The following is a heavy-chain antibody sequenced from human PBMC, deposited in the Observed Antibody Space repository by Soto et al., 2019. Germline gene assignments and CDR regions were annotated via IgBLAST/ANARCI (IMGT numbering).Heavy chain of an antibody. CDR2: IIPIFGTA. J-gene: IGHJ6*02. V-gene: IGHV1-69*13. Sequence: SVKVSCKASGGTFSSYAISWVRQAPGQGLEWMGGIIPIFGTANYAQKFQGRVTITADESTSTAYMELSSLRSEDTAVYYCARVGVAYCGGDCPTNYYYYGMDVWGQGTTVTVSS. CDR3: ARVGVAYCGGDCPTNYYYYGMDV. CDR1: GGTFSSYA. D-gene: IGHD2-21*02.